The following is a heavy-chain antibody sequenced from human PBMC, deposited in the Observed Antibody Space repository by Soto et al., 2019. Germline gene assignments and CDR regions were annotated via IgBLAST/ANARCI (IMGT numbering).Heavy chain of an antibody. CDR3: ARDCDFWSGYYTSRYYYYGMDV. CDR2: IIPIFGTA. J-gene: IGHJ6*02. CDR1: GGTFSSYA. V-gene: IGHV1-69*13. Sequence: ASVKVSCKASGGTFSSYAISWLRQATRQGLEWMGGIIPIFGTANYAQKFQGRVTITADESTSTAYMELSSLRSEDTAVYYCARDCDFWSGYYTSRYYYYGMDVWGQGTTVTVSS. D-gene: IGHD3-3*01.